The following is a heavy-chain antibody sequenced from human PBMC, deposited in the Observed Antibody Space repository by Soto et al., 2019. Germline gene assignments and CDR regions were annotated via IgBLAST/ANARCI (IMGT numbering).Heavy chain of an antibody. J-gene: IGHJ4*02. D-gene: IGHD4-17*01. V-gene: IGHV3-23*04. Sequence: EVQLVESGGGLVQPGGSLRLSCAASGFTFRHYAMNWVRQAPGKGLEWVSGISSGRGATIRYAESVQGRFSISRDNSKNTLFLQMTNLRVDDTALYYCAKDQGEGGDYENLLPSDWGQGILVTVSS. CDR3: AKDQGEGGDYENLLPSD. CDR1: GFTFRHYA. CDR2: ISSGRGATI.